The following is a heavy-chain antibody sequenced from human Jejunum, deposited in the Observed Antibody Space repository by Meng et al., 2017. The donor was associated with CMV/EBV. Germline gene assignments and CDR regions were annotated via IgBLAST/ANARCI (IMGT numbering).Heavy chain of an antibody. D-gene: IGHD2-8*01. CDR1: EFTFSSYE. Sequence: EFTFSSYEMNWVRQAPGKGLEWVSYISTSGNNRYYADSVKGRFTVSRDNAKNSLYLQMNSLRAEDTAVYYCARGCMMSLHSVCMDVWGQGTPVTVSS. CDR2: ISTSGNNR. V-gene: IGHV3-48*03. J-gene: IGHJ6*02. CDR3: ARGCMMSLHSVCMDV.